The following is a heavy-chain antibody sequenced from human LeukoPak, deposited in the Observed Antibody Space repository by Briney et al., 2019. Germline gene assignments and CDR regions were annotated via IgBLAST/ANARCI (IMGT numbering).Heavy chain of an antibody. D-gene: IGHD3-22*01. V-gene: IGHV4-39*01. CDR2: IYYSGST. CDR3: ARVQRVFRYTYYYDSSGYYFGWFDP. J-gene: IGHJ5*02. Sequence: PSETLSLTCTVSGGSISSSSYYWGWIRQPPGKGLEWIGRIYYSGSTYYNPSLKGRVTISVDTSKNQFSLKLSSVTAADTAVYYCARVQRVFRYTYYYDSSGYYFGWFDPWGQGTLVTVSS. CDR1: GGSISSSSYY.